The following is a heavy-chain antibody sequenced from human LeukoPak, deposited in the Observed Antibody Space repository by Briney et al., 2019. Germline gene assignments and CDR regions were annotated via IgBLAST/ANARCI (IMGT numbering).Heavy chain of an antibody. CDR2: IGYDGSNE. CDR3: AKDAEIFGVVMGASGSNH. D-gene: IGHD3-3*01. Sequence: GGSLRLSCAASGFTFSSYGMHWVRQAPGKGLEWVAFIGYDGSNEYYADSVKGRFTISRDNSKNTLYLQMNSLRPEDTAVYYCAKDAEIFGVVMGASGSNHWGQGTLITVSS. CDR1: GFTFSSYG. J-gene: IGHJ5*02. V-gene: IGHV3-30*02.